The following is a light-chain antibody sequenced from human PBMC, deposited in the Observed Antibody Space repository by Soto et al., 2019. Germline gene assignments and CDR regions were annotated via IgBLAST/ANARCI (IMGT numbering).Light chain of an antibody. Sequence: DIQMTQSPSTLSAXXVXXXXXXXRASQSISSWLAWYQQKPGKAPKLLIYKASSLESGVPSRFSGSGSGTEFTLTINNLQSEDFAVYYCQQYRNWPRTFGQGTKVDI. V-gene: IGKV1-5*03. CDR3: QQYRNWPRT. J-gene: IGKJ1*01. CDR1: QSISSW. CDR2: KAS.